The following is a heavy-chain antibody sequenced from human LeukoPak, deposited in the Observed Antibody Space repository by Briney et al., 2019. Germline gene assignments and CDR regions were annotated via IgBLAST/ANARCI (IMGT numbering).Heavy chain of an antibody. CDR3: ARLSGDSSGFSFDY. CDR2: IYYSGST. J-gene: IGHJ4*02. V-gene: IGHV4-59*01. Sequence: SETLSLTCTVSGGSISSYYWSWIRQPPGKGLEWIGYIYYSGSTNYNPSLKSRVTISVDTSKNQFSLKLNSVTAADTAVYYCARLSGDSSGFSFDYWGQGTLVSVSS. CDR1: GGSISSYY. D-gene: IGHD3-22*01.